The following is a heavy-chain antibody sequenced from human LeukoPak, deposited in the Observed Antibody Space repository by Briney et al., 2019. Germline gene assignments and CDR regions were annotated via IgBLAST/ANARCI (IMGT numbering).Heavy chain of an antibody. J-gene: IGHJ4*02. CDR1: GFTFSSYA. V-gene: IGHV3-30-3*01. Sequence: GGSLRLSCAASGFTFSSYAMHWVRQAPGKGLEWVAVISYDGSNKYYADSVKGRFTISRDNSKNTLYLQMNSLRAEDTAVYYCARARNDYDSNGFSLLDYWGQGTLVTVSS. CDR2: ISYDGSNK. D-gene: IGHD3-22*01. CDR3: ARARNDYDSNGFSLLDY.